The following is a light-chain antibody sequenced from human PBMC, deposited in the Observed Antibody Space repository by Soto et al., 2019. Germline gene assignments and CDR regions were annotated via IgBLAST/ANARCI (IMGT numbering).Light chain of an antibody. CDR1: QSINTRY. CDR2: ATS. CDR3: QQYDDSARYK. J-gene: IGKJ2*01. V-gene: IGKV3-20*01. Sequence: EIVLTQSPGTLSWSPGERATLSCRASQSINTRYSASYQQKPGQPPRLLIYATSSRAPGIPDRFSGSGSGTDVTLTISRLEPEDFAVYYCQQYDDSARYKFGQGTNLDIK.